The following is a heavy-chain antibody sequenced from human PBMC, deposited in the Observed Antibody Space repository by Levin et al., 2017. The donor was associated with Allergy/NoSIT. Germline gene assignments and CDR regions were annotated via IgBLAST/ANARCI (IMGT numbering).Heavy chain of an antibody. V-gene: IGHV5-51*01. J-gene: IGHJ5*02. CDR3: ARGHCSGGSCPNWFDP. CDR2: IYPDDSDT. Sequence: RGESLKISCKGSGYSFTSYWIGWVRQMPGKGLEWMGIIYPDDSDTRYSPSFQGQVTISADKSISTAYLQWSSLKASDTAMYYCARGHCSGGSCPNWFDPWGQGTLVTVSS. CDR1: GYSFTSYW. D-gene: IGHD2-15*01.